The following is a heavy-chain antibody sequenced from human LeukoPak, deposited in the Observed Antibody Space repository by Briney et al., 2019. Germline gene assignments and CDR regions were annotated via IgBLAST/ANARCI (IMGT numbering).Heavy chain of an antibody. J-gene: IGHJ4*02. V-gene: IGHV1-8*02. Sequence: ASVKVSCKASGYTFTSYDINWVRQATGQGLEWMGWMNPNSGNTGSAQKFQGRVSMTRNAPISTAYMELSSLRSEDTAVYYCARVGYDSSGYYLHDYWGQGTLVTVSS. CDR3: ARVGYDSSGYYLHDY. CDR2: MNPNSGNT. D-gene: IGHD3-22*01. CDR1: GYTFTSYD.